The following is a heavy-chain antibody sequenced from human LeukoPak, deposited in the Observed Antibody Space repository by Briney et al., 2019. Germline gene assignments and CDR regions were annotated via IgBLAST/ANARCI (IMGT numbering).Heavy chain of an antibody. CDR2: IYYSGST. D-gene: IGHD1-1*01. Sequence: SETLSLTCTVSGGSISSYCWSWIRQPPGKGLEWIGYIYYSGSTNYNPSLKSRVTISVDTSKNQFSLKLSSVTAADTAVYYCARDRGGGGTDAFDIWGQGTMVTVSS. CDR3: ARDRGGGGTDAFDI. V-gene: IGHV4-59*12. J-gene: IGHJ3*02. CDR1: GGSISSYC.